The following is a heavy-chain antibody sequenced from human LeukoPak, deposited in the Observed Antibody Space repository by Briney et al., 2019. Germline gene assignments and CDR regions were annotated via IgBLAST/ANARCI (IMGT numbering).Heavy chain of an antibody. J-gene: IGHJ4*02. Sequence: SETLSLTCIVPGGSISSSSYYWAWIRQSPGKGLEWIGTFSSGGSAYYNPSLTSRVSVSKDTSDNQFSLRLYSVTAADTAVYYCARKQTGTMYDVWGQGTQVTVSS. CDR1: GGSISSSSYY. CDR3: ARKQTGTMYDV. D-gene: IGHD1-7*01. CDR2: FSSGGSA. V-gene: IGHV4-39*07.